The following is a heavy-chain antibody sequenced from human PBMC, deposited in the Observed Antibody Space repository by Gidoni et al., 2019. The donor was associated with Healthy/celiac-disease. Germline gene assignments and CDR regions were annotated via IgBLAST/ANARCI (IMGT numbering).Heavy chain of an antibody. CDR3: AKDRARAAGFMDV. V-gene: IGHV3-9*01. D-gene: IGHD6-13*01. Sequence: FTISRDNAKNSLYLQMNSLRAEDTALYYCAKDRARAAGFMDVWGQGTTVTVSS. J-gene: IGHJ6*02.